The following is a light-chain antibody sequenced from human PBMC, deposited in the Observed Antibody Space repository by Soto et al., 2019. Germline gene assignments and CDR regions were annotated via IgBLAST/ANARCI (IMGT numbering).Light chain of an antibody. J-gene: IGKJ4*01. CDR2: GPS. CDR1: QSLSSY. V-gene: IGKV3-15*01. Sequence: EIVMTQSPATLSVSPGERATLFCRASQSLSSYLAWYQQKPGQAPRLLIYGPSTRATGIPARFSGSRSGTEFTLTVSSLQSEDFAVYYCQQYYNWPLTFGGGTKVEVK. CDR3: QQYYNWPLT.